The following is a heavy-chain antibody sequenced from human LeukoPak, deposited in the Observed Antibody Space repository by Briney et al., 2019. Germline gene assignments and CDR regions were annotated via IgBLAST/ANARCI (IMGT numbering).Heavy chain of an antibody. V-gene: IGHV1-2*02. CDR3: ARTRDYDFWSGYDIYYGMDV. Sequence: ASLKVSCKASRYTLTTYYIHSVPQTPGQGLEWMGWISPNSGDTNYAPRFQGRVTMTRDTSISTAYMELSGLKSDDTAVYYCARTRDYDFWSGYDIYYGMDVWGLGTTVIVS. J-gene: IGHJ6*02. D-gene: IGHD3-3*01. CDR1: RYTLTTYY. CDR2: ISPNSGDT.